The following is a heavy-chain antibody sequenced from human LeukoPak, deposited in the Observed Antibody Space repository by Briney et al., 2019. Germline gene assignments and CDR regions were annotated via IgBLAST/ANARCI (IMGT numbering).Heavy chain of an antibody. CDR1: GGSISSTLYY. V-gene: IGHV4-39*01. Sequence: SETLSLTCSVSGGSISSTLYYWAWIRQPPGKGLEWRGSIYYSGRTYDNPSLKSRVTMSVDTSRNQFSLKLNSVTAADTAVYYCARHRGGSYYYPLDYWGQAHLVTVSS. CDR2: IYYSGRT. D-gene: IGHD1-26*01. CDR3: ARHRGGSYYYPLDY. J-gene: IGHJ4*02.